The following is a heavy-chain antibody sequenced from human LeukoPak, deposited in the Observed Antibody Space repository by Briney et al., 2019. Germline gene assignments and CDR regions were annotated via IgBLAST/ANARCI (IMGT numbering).Heavy chain of an antibody. Sequence: PSETPSLTCAVYGGSFSGYYWSWIRQPPGKGLEWIGEINHSGSTNYNPSLKSRVTISVDTSKNQFSLKLSSVTAADTAVYYCARLRGSGCRGCFQHWGQGTLVTVSS. D-gene: IGHD6-19*01. V-gene: IGHV4-34*01. J-gene: IGHJ1*01. CDR1: GGSFSGYY. CDR2: INHSGST. CDR3: ARLRGSGCRGCFQH.